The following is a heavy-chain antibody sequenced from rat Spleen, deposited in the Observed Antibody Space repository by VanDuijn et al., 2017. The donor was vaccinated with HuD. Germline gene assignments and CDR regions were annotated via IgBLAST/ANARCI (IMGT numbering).Heavy chain of an antibody. CDR2: INYDGSST. CDR3: TTGGYTTDYYYGGWFAY. Sequence: EVQLVESDGGLVQPGRSLKLSCAASGFTFSDYYMAWVRQAPTKGLEWVATINYDGSSTYYRDSVKGRFTISRDNAKSTLYLQMDSLRSEDTATYYCTTGGYTTDYYYGGWFAYWGQGTLVTVSS. J-gene: IGHJ3*01. CDR1: GFTFSDYY. D-gene: IGHD1-6*01. V-gene: IGHV5-20*01.